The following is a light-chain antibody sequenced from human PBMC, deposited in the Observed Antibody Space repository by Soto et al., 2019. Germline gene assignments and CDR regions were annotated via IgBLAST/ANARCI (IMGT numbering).Light chain of an antibody. CDR1: QSVSNN. V-gene: IGKV3-15*01. Sequence: EIVLAQSPATLSVSPGGRATLSCRASQSVSNNLAWYHQKPGQAPRLLIYSASIRATGIPARFSGSGSGTEFTLTISSLQSEDFAVYYCQQYYNWPRTFGQGTKVDIK. CDR2: SAS. J-gene: IGKJ1*01. CDR3: QQYYNWPRT.